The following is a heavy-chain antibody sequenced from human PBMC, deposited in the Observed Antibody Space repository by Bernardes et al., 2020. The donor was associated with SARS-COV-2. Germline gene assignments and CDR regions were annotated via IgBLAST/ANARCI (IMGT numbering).Heavy chain of an antibody. Sequence: ASVKVSCKASGYTFTGYYMHWVRQAPGQGLEWMGRINPISGGTNYAQKFQGRVTMTRDTSISTAYMELSRLRSDDTAVYYCARDGRITMVQGVIRYWGQGTLVTVSS. V-gene: IGHV1-2*06. CDR1: GYTFTGYY. CDR2: INPISGGT. D-gene: IGHD3-10*01. CDR3: ARDGRITMVQGVIRY. J-gene: IGHJ4*02.